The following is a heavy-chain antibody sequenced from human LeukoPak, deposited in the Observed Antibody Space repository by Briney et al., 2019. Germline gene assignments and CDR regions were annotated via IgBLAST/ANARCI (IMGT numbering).Heavy chain of an antibody. CDR3: AKDNPIEQVPALGPGY. D-gene: IGHD2-2*01. Sequence: GGSLRLSCAASGFTFSTYWMSWVRQAPGKGLEWVANIKQDGSEKCYVDSVKGRFTISRDNSKNTLYLQMNSLRAKDTAVYFCAKDNPIEQVPALGPGYWGQGTLVTVSS. V-gene: IGHV3-7*01. J-gene: IGHJ4*02. CDR2: IKQDGSEK. CDR1: GFTFSTYW.